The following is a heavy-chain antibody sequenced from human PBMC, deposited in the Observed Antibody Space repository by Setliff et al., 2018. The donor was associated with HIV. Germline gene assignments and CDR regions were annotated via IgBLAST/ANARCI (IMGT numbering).Heavy chain of an antibody. D-gene: IGHD6-19*01. J-gene: IGHJ5*02. Sequence: SETLSLTCDVSGFSISSRYYWGWIRQSPGKGLEWIGNIYHTGSSYYNPSLKSRVTISVDTSKNQFSLKLSSVTAADTAVYYCARLRREEQWLVRGWFDPWGQGTLVTVSS. CDR1: GFSISSRYY. CDR3: ARLRREEQWLVRGWFDP. V-gene: IGHV4-38-2*01. CDR2: IYHTGSS.